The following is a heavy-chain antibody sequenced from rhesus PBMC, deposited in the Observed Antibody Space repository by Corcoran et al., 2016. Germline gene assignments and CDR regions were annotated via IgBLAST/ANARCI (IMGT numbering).Heavy chain of an antibody. V-gene: IGHV5-2*01. CDR3: AKVGEGAAGNWYFDL. Sequence: EVQLVQSGAEVKRPGESLKISCKTSGYSFTSYWISWVRQMPGKGLEWMGAIDPSESDTRYSPSFQGQVTISADKSISTTYLQWSSLKASDSATYYCAKVGEGAAGNWYFDLWGPGTPITISS. D-gene: IGHD6-19*01. J-gene: IGHJ2*01. CDR1: GYSFTSYW. CDR2: IDPSESDT.